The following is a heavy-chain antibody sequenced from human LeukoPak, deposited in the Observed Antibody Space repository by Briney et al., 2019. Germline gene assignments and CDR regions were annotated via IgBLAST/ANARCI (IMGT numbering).Heavy chain of an antibody. V-gene: IGHV4-59*01. D-gene: IGHD3-16*01. J-gene: IGHJ4*02. CDR1: GGSISSYY. Sequence: SETLSLTCTVSGGSISSYYWSWIRQPPGKGLEWIGYIYYSGSTNYNPSLKSRVTISVDTSKNQFSLKLSSVTAADTAVYYCARGGWGSSPDYWGQGTLVTVSS. CDR3: ARGGWGSSPDY. CDR2: IYYSGST.